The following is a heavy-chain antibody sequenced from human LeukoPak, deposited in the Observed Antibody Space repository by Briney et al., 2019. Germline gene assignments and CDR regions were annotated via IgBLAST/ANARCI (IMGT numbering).Heavy chain of an antibody. CDR1: GGSISSGNYY. CDR2: IHHSGST. J-gene: IGHJ5*02. D-gene: IGHD3-10*01. Sequence: PSETLSLTCTVSGGSISSGNYYWSWIRQHPGKGLEWIGYIHHSGSTYYNPSLKSRVIISVDTSKNPFSLKLNSVTAADTAVYYCASYGSGSYRFDPWGQGTLVTVSS. CDR3: ASYGSGSYRFDP. V-gene: IGHV4-31*03.